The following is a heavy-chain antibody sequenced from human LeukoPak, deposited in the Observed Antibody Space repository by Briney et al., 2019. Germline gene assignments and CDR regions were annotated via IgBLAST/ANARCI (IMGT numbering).Heavy chain of an antibody. CDR2: IFGSGGSP. CDR3: GKTTAGYSSGQKPAWPVDY. J-gene: IGHJ4*02. D-gene: IGHD5-18*01. V-gene: IGHV3-23*01. CDR1: GFAFGSYA. Sequence: GGSLRLSCEASGFAFGSYAMYWVRQAPGKGLEWVAGIFGSGGSPHYTDSVKDRFTISRDNSKNTVYLQMNSLRAEDTAVYYCGKTTAGYSSGQKPAWPVDYWGQGTLVTVSS.